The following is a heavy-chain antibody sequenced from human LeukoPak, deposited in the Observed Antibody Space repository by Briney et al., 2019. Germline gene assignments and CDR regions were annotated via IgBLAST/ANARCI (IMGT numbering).Heavy chain of an antibody. CDR1: GFTFSTYP. CDR2: IADDGKDK. CDR3: ARDRHIAAAGYYFDY. D-gene: IGHD6-25*01. V-gene: IGHV3-30*04. J-gene: IGHJ4*02. Sequence: GGSLRLSCTASGFTFSTYPMHWVRQAPGRGLEWVAVIADDGKDKHYLESVKGRFTISRDNSKNTLYLQMNSLRVEDTAVYYCARDRHIAAAGYYFDYWGQGTLVTVSS.